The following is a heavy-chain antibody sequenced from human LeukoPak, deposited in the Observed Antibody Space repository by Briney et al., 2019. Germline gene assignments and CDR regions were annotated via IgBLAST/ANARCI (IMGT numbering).Heavy chain of an antibody. Sequence: PGGSLRLSCSASGFTFSNYSMHWVRQAPGKGLEWVFVISYDGNNKYYTESVKGRFTITRDNSKNTRYLKMNSLRAEDTAVYYCARTDCSSTSCYTGGVRFDPWGQETLVSVSS. V-gene: IGHV3-30-3*01. CDR2: ISYDGNNK. CDR1: GFTFSNYS. D-gene: IGHD2-2*02. J-gene: IGHJ5*02. CDR3: ARTDCSSTSCYTGGVRFDP.